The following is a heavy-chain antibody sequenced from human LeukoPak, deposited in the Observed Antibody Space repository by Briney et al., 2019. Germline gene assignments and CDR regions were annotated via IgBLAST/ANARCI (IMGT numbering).Heavy chain of an antibody. CDR1: GFTFSNYA. Sequence: PGGSLRLSCAASGFTFSNYAMSWVRQAPGKGLEGVSSINNSGGKIYYADSVKGRFTISRDNSKNTLYVQMNSLRVEDTAIYYCAKHGEAYGDSRTDYWGQGTLVTVPS. V-gene: IGHV3-23*01. CDR3: AKHGEAYGDSRTDY. D-gene: IGHD4-17*01. CDR2: INNSGGKI. J-gene: IGHJ4*02.